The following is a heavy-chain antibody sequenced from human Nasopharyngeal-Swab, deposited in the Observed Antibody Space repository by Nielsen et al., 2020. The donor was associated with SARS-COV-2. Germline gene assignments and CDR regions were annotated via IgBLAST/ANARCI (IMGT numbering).Heavy chain of an antibody. D-gene: IGHD3-22*01. CDR1: GFTFSSYS. CDR2: ISSGSSTI. V-gene: IGHV3-48*04. Sequence: GESLKISCAASGFTFSSYSMNWVRQAPGKGLEWVSYISSGSSTIYYADSVKGRFTISRDNAKNSLYLQMNSLRAEDTAVYYCARDPFPYYYDSSGSFDYWGQGTLVTVSS. J-gene: IGHJ4*02. CDR3: ARDPFPYYYDSSGSFDY.